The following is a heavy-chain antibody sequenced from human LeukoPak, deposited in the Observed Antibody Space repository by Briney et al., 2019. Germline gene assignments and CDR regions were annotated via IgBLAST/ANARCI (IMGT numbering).Heavy chain of an antibody. CDR2: IIPILATA. D-gene: IGHD6-13*01. V-gene: IGHV1-69*13. Sequence: ASVKVSCKASGGTFSTYAINWVRQAPGQGPEWMGGIIPILATANYAQKFQGRVTITADESTSTAYMELSSLRSEDTAVYYCAREVPAGSWPYFDYWGQGTLVTVSS. CDR1: GGTFSTYA. CDR3: AREVPAGSWPYFDY. J-gene: IGHJ4*02.